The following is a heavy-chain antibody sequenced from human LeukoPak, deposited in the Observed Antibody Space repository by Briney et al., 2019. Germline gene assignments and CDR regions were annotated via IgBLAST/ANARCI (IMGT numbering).Heavy chain of an antibody. CDR1: GFTFSAYW. D-gene: IGHD3-10*01. V-gene: IGHV3-74*01. J-gene: IGHJ4*02. Sequence: PGGSLRLSCAASGFTFSAYWMHWVRQAPGKGLVWVSRINSDGSSTSYADSVKGRFTISRDNAKNMLYLQMNSLRAEDTAVYYCAKKTGSSDYWGQGTLVTVSS. CDR3: AKKTGSSDY. CDR2: INSDGSST.